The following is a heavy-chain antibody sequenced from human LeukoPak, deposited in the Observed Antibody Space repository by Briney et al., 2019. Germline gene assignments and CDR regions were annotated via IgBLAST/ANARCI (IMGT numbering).Heavy chain of an antibody. J-gene: IGHJ3*02. CDR3: ARAFYCSSTSCYRRSGYWSPHAFDI. V-gene: IGHV3-20*01. D-gene: IGHD2-2*01. Sequence: AGGSLRLSCAASGFTFDDYGMSWVRQAPGKGLEWVSGINWNGGTTGYADSVKGRFAISRDNAKNSLYLQMNTLRAEDTALYHCARAFYCSSTSCYRRSGYWSPHAFDIWGQGTMVTVSS. CDR1: GFTFDDYG. CDR2: INWNGGTT.